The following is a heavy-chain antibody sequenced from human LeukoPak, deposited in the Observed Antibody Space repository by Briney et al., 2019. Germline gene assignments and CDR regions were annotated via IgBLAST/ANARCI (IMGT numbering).Heavy chain of an antibody. CDR1: GFTFYDYG. CDR2: INWNGGST. Sequence: SGGSLRLSCAASGFTFYDYGMSWVRQAPGKGLEWVSGINWNGGSTGYADSVKGRLTISRDNAKNSLYLQMNSLRAEDTALYYCAREGPIAAAGFDYWGQGTLVTVSS. V-gene: IGHV3-20*04. D-gene: IGHD6-13*01. J-gene: IGHJ4*02. CDR3: AREGPIAAAGFDY.